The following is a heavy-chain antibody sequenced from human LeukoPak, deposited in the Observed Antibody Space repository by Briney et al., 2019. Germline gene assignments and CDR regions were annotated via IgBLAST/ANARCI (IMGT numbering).Heavy chain of an antibody. CDR2: ITASGGNT. V-gene: IGHV3-23*01. Sequence: TGGSLRLSCAASGFTFSSYAMGWVRQGPGKGLEWGSAITASGGNTYYADSVKGRFTISRDNSKNTLYLQVNSLRAEDTAVYYCAKGNGYSYGRYYFDYWGQGTLVTVSS. CDR3: AKGNGYSYGRYYFDY. D-gene: IGHD5-18*01. CDR1: GFTFSSYA. J-gene: IGHJ4*02.